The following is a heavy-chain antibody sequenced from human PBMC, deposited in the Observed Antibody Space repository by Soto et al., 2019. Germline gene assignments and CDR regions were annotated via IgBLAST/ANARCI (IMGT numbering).Heavy chain of an antibody. J-gene: IGHJ4*02. V-gene: IGHV3-30*03. D-gene: IGHD3-16*02. CDR3: AVFMITFVGVIDLTYYFDY. Sequence: QVQLVESGGGVVQPGRSLRLSCAASGFTFSSYGMHWVRQAPGKGLEWVAVISYDGSNKYYADSVKGRFTISRDNSKNTLYLQMNSLRAEDTAVYYCAVFMITFVGVIDLTYYFDYWGQGTLVTVSS. CDR2: ISYDGSNK. CDR1: GFTFSSYG.